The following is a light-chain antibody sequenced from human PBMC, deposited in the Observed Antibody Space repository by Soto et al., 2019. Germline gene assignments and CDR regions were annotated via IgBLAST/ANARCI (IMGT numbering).Light chain of an antibody. CDR3: QQYGSSPFT. CDR1: QSLSSSF. V-gene: IGKV3-20*01. Sequence: EIVLTQSPGTLSLSPGQRATLSCRASQSLSSSFLAWYQQKPGQAPRLIIYGASSRAAGIPDRFSGSGSGTDFTRTISRLEPEDFAVYYCQQYGSSPFTFGQGTKLEIK. CDR2: GAS. J-gene: IGKJ2*01.